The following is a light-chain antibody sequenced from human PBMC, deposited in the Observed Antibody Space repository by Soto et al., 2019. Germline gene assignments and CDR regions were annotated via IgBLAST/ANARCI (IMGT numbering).Light chain of an antibody. CDR2: ATS. J-gene: IGKJ4*02. CDR3: QLYQPYDDAPSLT. V-gene: IGKV3-20*01. CDR1: QSVSSTY. Sequence: EIVLTQSPGTLSLSPGERATLSCRASQSVSSTYLAWYQQKPGQAPRLLIYATSSRATGSRDTGSGNGSGRSVTLTIIRLKPNDLEVEDFQLYQPYDDAPSLTFGEGTKVDIK.